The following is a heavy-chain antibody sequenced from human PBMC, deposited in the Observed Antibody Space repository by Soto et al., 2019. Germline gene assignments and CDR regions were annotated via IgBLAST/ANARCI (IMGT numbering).Heavy chain of an antibody. D-gene: IGHD1-1*01. CDR3: IYRRQLYDYHGLDV. V-gene: IGHV2-5*01. Sequence: QITLKESGPTLVKPTQTLTLTCTFSGFSLTSSGVGVGWIRQPPGRSLEWLAAIYWNEDRRPSPSLESRLTITKDTSKNQVVLTINNTDTVDTATYYCIYRRQLYDYHGLDVWGRGTTVTVSS. J-gene: IGHJ6*02. CDR2: IYWNEDR. CDR1: GFSLTSSGVG.